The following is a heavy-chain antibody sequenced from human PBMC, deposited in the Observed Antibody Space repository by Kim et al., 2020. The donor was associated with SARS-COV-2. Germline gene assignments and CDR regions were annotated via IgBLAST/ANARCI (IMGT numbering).Heavy chain of an antibody. CDR2: INTNTGNT. J-gene: IGHJ4*02. Sequence: ASVKVSCKASGYTFTSYAMNWGRQAPGQGLEWMVWINTNTGNTTDAQGFTGRLVFSLDTSVSTPYLQISSLKAEDTAVYYCSRMGVDIVAAITFDYWGQGTLVTVSS. CDR1: GYTFTSYA. D-gene: IGHD5-12*01. CDR3: SRMGVDIVAAITFDY. V-gene: IGHV7-4-1*02.